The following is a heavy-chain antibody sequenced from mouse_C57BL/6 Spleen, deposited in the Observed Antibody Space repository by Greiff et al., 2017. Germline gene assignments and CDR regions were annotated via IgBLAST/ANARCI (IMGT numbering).Heavy chain of an antibody. J-gene: IGHJ4*01. V-gene: IGHV1-82*01. CDR3: ASQIYYGNFYYAMDY. D-gene: IGHD2-1*01. CDR2: IYPGDGDT. Sequence: VQLQQSGPELVKPGASVKISCKASGYAFSSSWMNWLKQRPGKGLEWIGRIYPGDGDTNYNGKFKGKATLTADKSSSTAYMQLSSLTSEDSAVYFCASQIYYGNFYYAMDYWGKGTSVTVSS. CDR1: GYAFSSSW.